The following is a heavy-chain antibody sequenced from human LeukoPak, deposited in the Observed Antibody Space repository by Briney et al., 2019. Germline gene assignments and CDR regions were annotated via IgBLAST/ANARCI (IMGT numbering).Heavy chain of an antibody. Sequence: GGSLRLSCEVSGFTFSNYWMNWVRQAPGKGLEWVANIKHDGSEKYYVDSVRGRFTISRDNAKNSLYLQMNSLRAEDTAVYYCARWGQLLFRGDVDAFDIWGQGTMVTASS. D-gene: IGHD2-21*01. CDR3: ARWGQLLFRGDVDAFDI. V-gene: IGHV3-7*01. J-gene: IGHJ3*02. CDR2: IKHDGSEK. CDR1: GFTFSNYW.